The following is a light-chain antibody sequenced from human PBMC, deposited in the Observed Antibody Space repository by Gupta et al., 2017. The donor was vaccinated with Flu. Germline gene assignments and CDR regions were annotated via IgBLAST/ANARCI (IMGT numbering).Light chain of an antibody. J-gene: IGLJ3*02. CDR3: YSAADNNLV. CDR2: KDS. Sequence: SYELTQPSSVSVSPGQTARITCSGDVLAKKYARWFQQKPGQAPVRVIYKDSERPSGIPERFSGSSSGTKVTLTISGAQVEDEAYYYSYSAADNNLVCGGGTNL. CDR1: VLAKKY. V-gene: IGLV3-27*01.